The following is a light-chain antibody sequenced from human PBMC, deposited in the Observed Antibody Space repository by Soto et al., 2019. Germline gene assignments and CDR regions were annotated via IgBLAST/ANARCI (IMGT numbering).Light chain of an antibody. V-gene: IGKV1-5*03. CDR1: QTIRSW. CDR2: KAS. Sequence: DIQMTQSPSTLSGSVGERVTIACRASQTIRSWLAWYQQKPGKAPKIXIYKASTLKSGVPSRFSGSGAGTEFTLTISSLQPDDFATYYCQHYNSSPEAFGQGTQVDIK. CDR3: QHYNSSPEA. J-gene: IGKJ1*01.